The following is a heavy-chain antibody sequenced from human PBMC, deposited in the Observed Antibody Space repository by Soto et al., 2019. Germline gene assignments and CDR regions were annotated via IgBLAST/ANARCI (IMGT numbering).Heavy chain of an antibody. CDR3: ARSRYCSSTSCYTRWYFDL. CDR2: IIPIFGTA. D-gene: IGHD2-2*02. CDR1: GGTFSSYA. J-gene: IGHJ2*01. Sequence: QVQLVQSGAEVKKPGSSVKVSCKASGGTFSSYAISWVRQAPGQGLEWMGGIIPIFGTANYAQKFQGRVTITADTSTSTAYMELSSLRSEDTAVYYCARSRYCSSTSCYTRWYFDLWGRGTLVTVSS. V-gene: IGHV1-69*06.